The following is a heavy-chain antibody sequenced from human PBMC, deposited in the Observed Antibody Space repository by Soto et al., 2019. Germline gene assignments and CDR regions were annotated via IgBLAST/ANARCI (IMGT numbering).Heavy chain of an antibody. CDR3: AKEPPYGSGSSIDNFDY. D-gene: IGHD3-10*01. V-gene: IGHV3-23*01. J-gene: IGHJ4*02. CDR2: ISGSGGRT. CDR1: GFTFSSYA. Sequence: GGSLRLSCAAPGFTFSSYAISWVRQAPGKGLEWVSAISGSGGRTYYADSVKGRFTISRDNSKNTLYLQMNSLRAEDTAVYYCAKEPPYGSGSSIDNFDYWGQGTLVTVSS.